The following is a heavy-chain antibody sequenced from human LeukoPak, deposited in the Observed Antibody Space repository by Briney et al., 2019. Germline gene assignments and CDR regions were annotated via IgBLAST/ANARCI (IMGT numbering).Heavy chain of an antibody. CDR1: GFTFSSYS. CDR3: AREGKGSGSYPNSGYYYGMDV. V-gene: IGHV3-48*04. Sequence: GGSLRLSCAASGFTFSSYSMNWVRQAPGKGPEWVSYISSSSSTIYYADSVKGRFTISRDNAKNSLYLQMNSLRAGDTAVYYCAREGKGSGSYPNSGYYYGMDVWGQGTTVTVSS. CDR2: ISSSSSTI. D-gene: IGHD3-10*01. J-gene: IGHJ6*02.